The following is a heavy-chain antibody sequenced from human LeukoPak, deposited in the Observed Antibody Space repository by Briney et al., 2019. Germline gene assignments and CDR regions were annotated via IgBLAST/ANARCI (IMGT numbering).Heavy chain of an antibody. J-gene: IGHJ4*02. CDR3: ARGYGGDSGHFDY. V-gene: IGHV4-59*01. D-gene: IGHD2-21*01. CDR2: IYYTGRT. CDR1: GGSISSYY. Sequence: PSETLSLTCTVSGGSISSYYWSWIRQPPGKGLEWIGYIYYTGRTNYDPSLKGRVIISVDTSKNQFSLKLSSVTAADTAVYYCARGYGGDSGHFDYWGQGTRVTVSP.